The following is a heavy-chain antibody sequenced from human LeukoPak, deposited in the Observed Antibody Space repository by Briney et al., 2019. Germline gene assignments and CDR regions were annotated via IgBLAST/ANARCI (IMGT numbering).Heavy chain of an antibody. D-gene: IGHD6-13*01. V-gene: IGHV4-39*01. CDR1: GGSISSAAYY. J-gene: IGHJ5*02. CDR3: ARRPIAAGNNWFDP. Sequence: SETLSLTCTVSGGSISSAAYYWGWVREPPGKGLDWIGSIYYTGTTYYSPSLQTRATLSFDTSKNQFSLKLTSVTAADTAVYFCARRPIAAGNNWFDPWGQGTLVTVSS. CDR2: IYYTGTT.